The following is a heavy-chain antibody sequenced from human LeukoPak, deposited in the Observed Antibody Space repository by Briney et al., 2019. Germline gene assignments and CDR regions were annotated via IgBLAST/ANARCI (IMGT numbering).Heavy chain of an antibody. CDR3: ARDDYDILTGRVGFDP. CDR2: IYSSGIT. J-gene: IGHJ5*02. V-gene: IGHV4-59*12. Sequence: SETLSLTCTVSGGSISGFYWTWIRQPPGKGLEWIGYIYSSGITDYKSSLQSRVTTSVDTSKNQFSLKLSSVTAADTAVYYCARDDYDILTGRVGFDPWGQGTLVTVSS. D-gene: IGHD3-9*01. CDR1: GGSISGFY.